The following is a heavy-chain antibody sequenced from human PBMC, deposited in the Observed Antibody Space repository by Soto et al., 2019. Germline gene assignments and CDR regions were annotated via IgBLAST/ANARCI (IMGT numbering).Heavy chain of an antibody. CDR2: IYSGGST. V-gene: IGHV3-53*01. Sequence: EVQLVESGGGLIQPGGSLRLSCAASGFTVSSNYMSWLRQAQGKGLEWVSVIYSGGSTYYADSVKGRFTISRDNSKNTLYLQMNSLRAEDTAVYYCARDHGDGYIDWYFDLWGRGTLVTVSS. CDR3: ARDHGDGYIDWYFDL. D-gene: IGHD5-12*01. J-gene: IGHJ2*01. CDR1: GFTVSSNY.